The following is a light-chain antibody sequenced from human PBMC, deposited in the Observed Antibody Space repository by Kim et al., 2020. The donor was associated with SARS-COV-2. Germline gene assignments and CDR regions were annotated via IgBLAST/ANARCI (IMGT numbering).Light chain of an antibody. CDR3: QSADSSGTYWV. CDR2: KDS. J-gene: IGLJ3*02. V-gene: IGLV3-25*03. CDR1: ALAKQN. Sequence: PGRTARTTWSGDALAKQNAYWDHQKPGEAPALVIYKDSERPSGIPERVSGSSSGTTVSLTISGVQAEDEADYYCQSADSSGTYWVFGGGTKVTVL.